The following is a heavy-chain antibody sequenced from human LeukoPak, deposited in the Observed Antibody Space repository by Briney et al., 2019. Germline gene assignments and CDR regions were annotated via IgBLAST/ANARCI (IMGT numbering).Heavy chain of an antibody. V-gene: IGHV4-59*08. D-gene: IGHD3-22*01. J-gene: IGHJ4*02. Sequence: PSETLSLTCTVSGGSISNYYWSWIRQPPGKGLEWIGNIYNTGNTNYNPSLKSRVTISIDTSKKHFSLKLSSVTAADTAVYYCASRAYYDSSGLDYWGQGILVTVSS. CDR2: IYNTGNT. CDR1: GGSISNYY. CDR3: ASRAYYDSSGLDY.